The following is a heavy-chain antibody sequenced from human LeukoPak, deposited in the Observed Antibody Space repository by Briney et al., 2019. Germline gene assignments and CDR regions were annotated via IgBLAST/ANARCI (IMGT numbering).Heavy chain of an antibody. J-gene: IGHJ6*02. V-gene: IGHV3-30*18. D-gene: IGHD4-17*01. Sequence: GGSLRLSCAASGFTVSSTYMSWVRQAPGKGLEWVAVISYDGNNQYYADSVKGRFTISRENSKNTLYLQMNSLRAEDTAVYYCSKDGSTVISYYYGMDVWGQGTTVTVSS. CDR2: ISYDGNNQ. CDR3: SKDGSTVISYYYGMDV. CDR1: GFTVSSTY.